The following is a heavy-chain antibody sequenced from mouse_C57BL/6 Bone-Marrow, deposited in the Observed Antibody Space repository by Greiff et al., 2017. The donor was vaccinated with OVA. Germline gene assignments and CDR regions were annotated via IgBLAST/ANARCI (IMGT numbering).Heavy chain of an antibody. V-gene: IGHV1-15*01. CDR2: IDPETGGT. Sequence: VQLQQSGAELVRPGASVTLSCKASGYTITDYEMHWVKQTPVHGLEWIGAIDPETGGTAYNQKFKGKAILTADKSSSTAYMELRSLTSEDSAVYYCTRSYSNYGDFDYWGQGTTLTVSS. CDR1: GYTITDYE. J-gene: IGHJ2*01. D-gene: IGHD2-5*01. CDR3: TRSYSNYGDFDY.